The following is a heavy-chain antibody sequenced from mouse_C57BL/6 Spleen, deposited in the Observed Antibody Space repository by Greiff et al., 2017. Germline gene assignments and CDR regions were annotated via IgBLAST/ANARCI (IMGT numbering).Heavy chain of an antibody. V-gene: IGHV1-80*01. CDR1: GYAFSSYW. Sequence: QVQLQQSGAELVKPGASVKISCKASGYAFSSYWMNWVKQRPGKGLEWIGQIYPGDGDTNYNGKFKGKATLTADKSSSTAYMQRSSLTSEDSAVYFCARTYYSNFHYFDYWGQGTTLTVSS. CDR3: ARTYYSNFHYFDY. CDR2: IYPGDGDT. J-gene: IGHJ2*01. D-gene: IGHD2-5*01.